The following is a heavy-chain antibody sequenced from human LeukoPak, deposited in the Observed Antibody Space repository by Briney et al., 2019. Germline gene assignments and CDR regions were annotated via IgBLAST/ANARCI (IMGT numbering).Heavy chain of an antibody. CDR3: ARRPGYSSGWLDYYYYYYMDV. J-gene: IGHJ6*03. CDR1: GFTFSSYS. V-gene: IGHV3-21*01. D-gene: IGHD6-19*01. Sequence: KAGGSLRLSCAASGFTFSSYSMNWVRQAPGKGLEWVSSISSSSSYIYYADSVKGRFTISRDNAKNSLYLQMNSLRAEDTAVYYCARRPGYSSGWLDYYYYYYMDVWGKGTTVTISS. CDR2: ISSSSSYI.